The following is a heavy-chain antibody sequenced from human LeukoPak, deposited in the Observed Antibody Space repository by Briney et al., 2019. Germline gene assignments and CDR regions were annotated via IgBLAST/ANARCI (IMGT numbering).Heavy chain of an antibody. CDR3: VKQAGVY. CDR2: IKGDGSEK. D-gene: IGHD6-19*01. J-gene: IGHJ4*02. Sequence: GGSLKLSCAASGFTISNLWMTWVRQAPGKGLECVANIKGDGSEKNYVDSVKGRYTISRDDAKNSLYLQMNSLRAEDTAVYYCVKQAGVYWGQGTLVTVSS. CDR1: GFTISNLW. V-gene: IGHV3-7*01.